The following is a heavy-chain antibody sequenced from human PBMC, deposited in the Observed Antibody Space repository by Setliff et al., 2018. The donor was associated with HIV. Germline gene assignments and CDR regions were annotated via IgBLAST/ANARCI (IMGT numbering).Heavy chain of an antibody. CDR1: GESISSGGYY. CDR3: ARGTRSSVNWFDP. V-gene: IGHV4-31*03. Sequence: LSLTCTVSGESISSGGYYWSWIRQHPGKGLEWIGYIYYSGTTYYNPSLKSRVTISVDTSKNQFSLKLSSVTAADMAVYFCARGTRSSVNWFDPWGQGTLVTVSS. J-gene: IGHJ5*02. CDR2: IYYSGTT. D-gene: IGHD2-2*01.